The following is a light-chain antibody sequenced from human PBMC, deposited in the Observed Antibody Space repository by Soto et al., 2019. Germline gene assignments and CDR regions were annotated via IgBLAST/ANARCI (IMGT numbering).Light chain of an antibody. V-gene: IGKV1-6*01. J-gene: IGKJ4*01. CDR1: QGVRDD. CDR2: SAS. Sequence: QKTQSPTSLSASVGDRVTITFRVSQGVRDDVGWYQQKPGKAPKLLIYSASTLQSGVPSRFSGSGSGTDFTLTISGLQPEDFATYYCLQESNYPLTFGGGTKVDI. CDR3: LQESNYPLT.